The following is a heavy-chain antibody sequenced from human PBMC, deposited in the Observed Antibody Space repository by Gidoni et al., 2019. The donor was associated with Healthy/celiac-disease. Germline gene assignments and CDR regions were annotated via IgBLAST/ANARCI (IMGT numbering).Heavy chain of an antibody. CDR3: ARGVGWFDP. J-gene: IGHJ5*02. CDR1: GGSFRGYY. V-gene: IGHV4-34*01. D-gene: IGHD2-15*01. CDR2: INHSGST. Sequence: QVQLQQWGAGLLKPSETLSLTCAVYGGSFRGYYWSWIRQPPGKGLEWIGEINHSGSTNYNPSLKSRVTISVDTSKNQFSLKLSSVTAADTAVYYCARGVGWFDPWGQGTLVTVSS.